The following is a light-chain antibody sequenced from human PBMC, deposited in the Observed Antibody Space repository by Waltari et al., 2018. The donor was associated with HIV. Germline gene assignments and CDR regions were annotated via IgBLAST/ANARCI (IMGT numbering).Light chain of an antibody. Sequence: DIQMTQSPSSLSASIGDRVTITCQASHDISNYLNWYQHKSGKATKLLIYDASTLQTGVPSRFSGSGSGTDFTVTISGLQPEDVATYYCQQYDNVPRTFGPGTEVDIK. V-gene: IGKV1-33*01. CDR2: DAS. J-gene: IGKJ3*01. CDR1: HDISNY. CDR3: QQYDNVPRT.